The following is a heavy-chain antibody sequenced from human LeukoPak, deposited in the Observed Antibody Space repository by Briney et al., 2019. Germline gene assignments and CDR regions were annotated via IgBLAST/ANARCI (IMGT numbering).Heavy chain of an antibody. Sequence: PSETLSLTCTVSGGSISSYYWSWIRQPPGKGLEWIGYIYFSGNTNYNPSLKSRITISLDTSKNQFSLKLSSVTAADTAFYYCARLRGGSYFSPTLGFSFDIWGQGTMVTVSS. CDR3: ARLRGGSYFSPTLGFSFDI. D-gene: IGHD1-26*01. CDR1: GGSISSYY. V-gene: IGHV4-59*01. J-gene: IGHJ3*02. CDR2: IYFSGNT.